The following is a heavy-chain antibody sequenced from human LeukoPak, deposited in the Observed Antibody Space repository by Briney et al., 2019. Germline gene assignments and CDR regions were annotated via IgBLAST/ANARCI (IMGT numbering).Heavy chain of an antibody. CDR1: GFTFSSYW. CDR2: IKQDGSEK. Sequence: PGGSLRLSCAASGFTFSSYWMSWVRQAPGKGLEWVANIKQDGSEKYYVDSVKGRFTISRDNAKNSLYLQMNSLRAEDTAVYYCARDDSSSWYSRAHYFDYWGQGTLVTVSS. J-gene: IGHJ4*02. D-gene: IGHD6-13*01. CDR3: ARDDSSSWYSRAHYFDY. V-gene: IGHV3-7*01.